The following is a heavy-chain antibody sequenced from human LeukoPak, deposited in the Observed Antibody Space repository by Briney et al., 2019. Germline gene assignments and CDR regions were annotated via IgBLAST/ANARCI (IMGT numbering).Heavy chain of an antibody. CDR3: AKDGGTVTSYYFDS. V-gene: IGHV3-23*01. CDR2: ISGSGGST. Sequence: GGSLRLSCAASGFTFSSYGMSWVRQAPGKGLEWVSAISGSGGSTYYADSVKGRFTISRDNSKNTLYLQMNSLRVEDTAVYYCAKDGGTVTSYYFDSWGLGTLVTVSS. CDR1: GFTFSSYG. D-gene: IGHD4-11*01. J-gene: IGHJ4*02.